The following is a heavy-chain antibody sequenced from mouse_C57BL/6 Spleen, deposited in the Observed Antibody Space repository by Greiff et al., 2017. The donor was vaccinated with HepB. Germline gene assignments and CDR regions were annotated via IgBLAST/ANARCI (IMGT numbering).Heavy chain of an antibody. Sequence: QVQLQQSGAELVKPGASVKMSCKASGYTFTSYWITWVKQRPGQGLEWIGDIYPGSGSTNYNEKFKSKATLTVDTSSSTAYMQLSSLTSEDSAVYYCARSGYDYASWFAYWGQGTLVTVSA. D-gene: IGHD2-4*01. V-gene: IGHV1-55*01. CDR1: GYTFTSYW. J-gene: IGHJ3*01. CDR2: IYPGSGST. CDR3: ARSGYDYASWFAY.